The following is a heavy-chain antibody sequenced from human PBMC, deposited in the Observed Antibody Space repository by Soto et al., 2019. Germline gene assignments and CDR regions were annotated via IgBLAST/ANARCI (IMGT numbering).Heavy chain of an antibody. CDR1: GYTFTSYG. Sequence: ASVKVSCKASGYTFTSYGISWVRQAPGQGLEWMGWISAYNGNTNYAQKLQGRVTMTTDTSTSTAYMELRSLRSDDTAVYYCARDRYCSSTSCYGEDYYYYMDVWGKGTTVTVSS. J-gene: IGHJ6*03. CDR2: ISAYNGNT. D-gene: IGHD2-2*01. V-gene: IGHV1-18*01. CDR3: ARDRYCSSTSCYGEDYYYYMDV.